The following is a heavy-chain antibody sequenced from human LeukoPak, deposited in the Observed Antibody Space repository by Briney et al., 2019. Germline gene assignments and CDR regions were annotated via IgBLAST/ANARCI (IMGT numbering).Heavy chain of an antibody. V-gene: IGHV4-59*01. CDR3: ARDQSQNGRFDY. CDR1: GVSISSYY. J-gene: IGHJ4*02. Sequence: SETLSLTCTVSGVSISSYYWSWTRQPPGKGLEWIGYIYYSGSTNYNPSLKSRVTISVDTSKNQFSLKLSSVTAADTAVYYCARDQSQNGRFDYWGQGTLVTVSS. D-gene: IGHD2-8*01. CDR2: IYYSGST.